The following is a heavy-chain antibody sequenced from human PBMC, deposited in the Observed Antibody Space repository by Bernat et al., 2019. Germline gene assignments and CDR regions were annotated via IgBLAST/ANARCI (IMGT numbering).Heavy chain of an antibody. D-gene: IGHD3-16*01. CDR1: GFTFSSYE. J-gene: IGHJ5*02. CDR3: APYSIPGGCFDP. Sequence: EVQLVESGGGLVQPGGSLRLSCVASGFTFSSYEMNWVRQAPGKGLEWVSYISSAGGGSTIYYADSGKGRFTISRDNAKNSLYLQMNSLRADDTAVYYCAPYSIPGGCFDPWGRGTLVTVSS. CDR2: ISSAGGGSTI. V-gene: IGHV3-48*03.